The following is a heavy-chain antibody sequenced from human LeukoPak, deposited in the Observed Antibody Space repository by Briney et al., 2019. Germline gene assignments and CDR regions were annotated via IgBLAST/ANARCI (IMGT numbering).Heavy chain of an antibody. Sequence: GGSLRLSCVVSGFTLSNYGMHWVRQAPGKGLEWVAVISYDGRDKYYTKSVKGRFTISRDNSNNTLYLQMNSLRAEDTGVYYCANHGSYWGQGTLVTVSS. D-gene: IGHD1-26*01. CDR2: ISYDGRDK. V-gene: IGHV3-30*18. J-gene: IGHJ4*02. CDR1: GFTLSNYG. CDR3: ANHGSY.